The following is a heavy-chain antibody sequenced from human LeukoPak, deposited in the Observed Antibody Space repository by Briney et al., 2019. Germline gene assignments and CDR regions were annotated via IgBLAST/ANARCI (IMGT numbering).Heavy chain of an antibody. CDR3: ARISGSLAFSWWGANGHDAFDI. V-gene: IGHV4-39*01. CDR1: GGSISSSSYY. Sequence: KTSETLSLTCTVSGGSISSSSYYWGWIRQPPGKGLEWIGSIYYSGSTYYNPSLKSRVTISVDTSKNQFSLKLSSVTAADTAVYYCARISGSLAFSWWGANGHDAFDIWGQGTMVTVSS. D-gene: IGHD1-26*01. CDR2: IYYSGST. J-gene: IGHJ3*02.